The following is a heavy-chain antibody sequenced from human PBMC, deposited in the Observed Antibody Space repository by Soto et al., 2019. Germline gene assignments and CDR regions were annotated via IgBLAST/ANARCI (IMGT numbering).Heavy chain of an antibody. CDR3: ARKGPPRYNYYGMDV. V-gene: IGHV4-61*01. CDR2: IFYSGTT. J-gene: IGHJ6*02. Sequence: QVQLQESGPGLVKPSETLSLICTVSGGSISGSISNFYWSWIRQPPGKGLEWIGHIFYSGTTNYNPSLESRVTISVDTSQTQFSLKLSAVTDVDTDVYYCARKGPPRYNYYGMDVWGQGTTVTVSS. CDR1: GGSISGSISNFY.